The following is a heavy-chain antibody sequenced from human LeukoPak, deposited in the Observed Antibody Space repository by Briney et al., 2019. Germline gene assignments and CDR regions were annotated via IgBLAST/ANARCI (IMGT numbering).Heavy chain of an antibody. D-gene: IGHD1-7*01. J-gene: IGHJ5*02. CDR3: ARGRGWNYGSWLDP. CDR1: GGSFSGYY. CDR2: INHSGST. V-gene: IGHV4-34*01. Sequence: SETLSLTCAVYGGSFSGYYWSWIRQPPGKGLEWIGEINHSGSTNYNPSLKSRVTISVDTSKNQFSLKLSSVTAADTAVYYCARGRGWNYGSWLDPWGQGTLVTVSS.